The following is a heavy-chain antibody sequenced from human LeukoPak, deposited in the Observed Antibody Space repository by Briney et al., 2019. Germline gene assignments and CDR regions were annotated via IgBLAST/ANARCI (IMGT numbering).Heavy chain of an antibody. CDR1: GGSFSGYY. CDR2: INHSGST. Sequence: SETLSLSCAVYGGSFSGYYWSWIRQPPGKGLEWIGEINHSGSTNYNPSLKTRVTISVDTSKNQFSLKLTSVTAADTAVYYCAREGGRQWLVSGILDSWGQGTLVTVSS. V-gene: IGHV4-34*01. D-gene: IGHD6-19*01. J-gene: IGHJ5*01. CDR3: AREGGRQWLVSGILDS.